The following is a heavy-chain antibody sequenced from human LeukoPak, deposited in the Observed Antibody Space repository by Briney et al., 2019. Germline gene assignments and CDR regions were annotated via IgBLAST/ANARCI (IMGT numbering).Heavy chain of an antibody. J-gene: IGHJ6*04. CDR2: ISSSGSTI. Sequence: PGGSLRLSCAASGFTFSSYEMNGVGQAPGKGLEWVSYISSSGSTIYYADSVKGRFTISRDNAKNSLYLQMNSLRAEATAVYYCAELGITMIGGVWGKGTTVTISS. D-gene: IGHD3-10*02. V-gene: IGHV3-48*03. CDR3: AELGITMIGGV. CDR1: GFTFSSYE.